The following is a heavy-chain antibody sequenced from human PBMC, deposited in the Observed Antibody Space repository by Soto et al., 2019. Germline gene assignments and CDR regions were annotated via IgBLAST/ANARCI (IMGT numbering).Heavy chain of an antibody. CDR3: ARVPYYYDSSGYYNSYNWFAP. Sequence: GASVKVSCKVSGYTLTELSMHWVRQAPRKGREWMGGFDPEDGETIYAQKFQGRVTMSEDTSTSTAYMELRSLRSDDTAVYYCARVPYYYDSSGYYNSYNWFAPWGQGTLVTVSS. J-gene: IGHJ5*02. V-gene: IGHV1-24*01. CDR2: FDPEDGET. D-gene: IGHD3-22*01. CDR1: GYTLTELS.